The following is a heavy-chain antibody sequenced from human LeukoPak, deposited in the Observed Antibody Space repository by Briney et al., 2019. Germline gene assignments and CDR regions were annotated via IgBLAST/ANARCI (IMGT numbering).Heavy chain of an antibody. CDR2: IYYRSKWSN. V-gene: IGHV6-1*01. J-gene: IGHJ4*02. CDR1: GDSVSSKSV. Sequence: SQTLSLTCAISGDSVSSKSVWNWIRQSPSRGLEWLGRIYYRSKWSNNYAVSVKSRITINPDTSKDQFSLQLSSVTAEDTAVYYCARGDQNFDYWGQGTLVTVSS. CDR3: ARGDQNFDY. D-gene: IGHD5-24*01.